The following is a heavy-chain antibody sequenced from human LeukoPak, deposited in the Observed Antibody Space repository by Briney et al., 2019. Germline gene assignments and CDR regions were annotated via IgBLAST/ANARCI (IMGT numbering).Heavy chain of an antibody. V-gene: IGHV3-33*06. Sequence: GGSLRLSCAASGFTFSSYGMHWVRQAPGKGLEWVAVIWYDGRNKNYAASVKGRFTISRDNSKNTLYLQMNSLRAEDTAVYYCAKDKIVGAIFRFDYWGQGTLVTVSS. D-gene: IGHD1-26*01. CDR2: IWYDGRNK. J-gene: IGHJ4*02. CDR1: GFTFSSYG. CDR3: AKDKIVGAIFRFDY.